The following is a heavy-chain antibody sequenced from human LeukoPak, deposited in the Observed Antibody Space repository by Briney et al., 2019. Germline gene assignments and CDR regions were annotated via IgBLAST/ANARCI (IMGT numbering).Heavy chain of an antibody. J-gene: IGHJ6*03. D-gene: IGHD4-17*01. CDR2: IYYSGTT. V-gene: IGHV4-31*03. Sequence: PSETLSLTCTVSGGSISSGGYYWSWIRQHPGKGLEWIGYIYYSGTTYYNPSLKSRLTISVDTSKNQFSLKLSSVTAADTAVYYCARCGDSVYYYMDVWGKGTTVTVSS. CDR3: ARCGDSVYYYMDV. CDR1: GGSISSGGYY.